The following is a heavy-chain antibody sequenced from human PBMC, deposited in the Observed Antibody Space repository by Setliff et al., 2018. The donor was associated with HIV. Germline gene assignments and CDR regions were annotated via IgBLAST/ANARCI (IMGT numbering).Heavy chain of an antibody. J-gene: IGHJ6*03. V-gene: IGHV4-34*01. CDR2: INHSGST. Sequence: PSETLSLTCAVYGESFNTYFWSWIRQPPGKGLEWIGQINHSGSTNYNPSLRSRVTISIGTSKNQFSLKLSSVTAADTAVYYCASDPSYGSTYYYYMDVWGKGTTVTVSS. D-gene: IGHD6-19*01. CDR1: GESFNTYF. CDR3: ASDPSYGSTYYYYMDV.